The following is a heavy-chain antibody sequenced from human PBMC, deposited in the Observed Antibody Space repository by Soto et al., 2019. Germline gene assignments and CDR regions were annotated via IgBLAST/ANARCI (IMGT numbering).Heavy chain of an antibody. Sequence: EQLVQPVAEVKKPGSSVKVSCEASGGTFSTYSISWVRQAPGHGLEWMGEVIPYFGTANHAQTFQGRVTLTVEVSTSTAYMELRSLRSEDTALYYCARVRMSSRRRGSAYYEDGMDVWGQGNRVTVSS. D-gene: IGHD3-22*01. CDR2: VIPYFGTA. V-gene: IGHV1-69*01. CDR1: GGTFSTYS. J-gene: IGHJ6*01. CDR3: ARVRMSSRRRGSAYYEDGMDV.